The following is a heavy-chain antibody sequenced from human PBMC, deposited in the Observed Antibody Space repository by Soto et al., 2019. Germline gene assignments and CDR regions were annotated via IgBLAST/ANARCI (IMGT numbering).Heavy chain of an antibody. V-gene: IGHV1-3*01. Sequence: EASVKVSCKASGYTFTSYGISWVRQAPGQRLEWMGWINAGNGNTKCSQRFQDRVTITRDTSASTAYMELSSLRSEDTAVYYCARGESVVGDYRAQRTLVTVSS. J-gene: IGHJ4*02. D-gene: IGHD2-15*01. CDR3: ARGESVVGDY. CDR1: GYTFTSYG. CDR2: INAGNGNT.